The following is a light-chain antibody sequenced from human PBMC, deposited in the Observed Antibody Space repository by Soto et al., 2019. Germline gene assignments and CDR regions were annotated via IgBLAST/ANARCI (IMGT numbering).Light chain of an antibody. J-gene: IGKJ5*01. CDR3: QQYHGWPIT. V-gene: IGKV3-15*01. Sequence: IVMTQSPATLSASPWERATLSCRASQSVRSNLAWYQQKPGQAPRLLIYGASTRATGIPARFSASGSGTEFTLTISGLQSEDFAVYYCQQYHGWPITFGQGTRLEIK. CDR1: QSVRSN. CDR2: GAS.